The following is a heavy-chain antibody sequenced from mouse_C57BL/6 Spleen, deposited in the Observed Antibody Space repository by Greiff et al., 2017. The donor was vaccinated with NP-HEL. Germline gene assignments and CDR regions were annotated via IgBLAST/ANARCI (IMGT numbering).Heavy chain of an antibody. CDR2: IDPSDSET. J-gene: IGHJ2*01. CDR3: ARSVDYYSNYFDY. D-gene: IGHD2-5*01. V-gene: IGHV1-52*01. Sequence: VQLQQPGAELVRPGSSVKLSCKASGYTFTSYWMHWVKQRPIQGLEWIGNIDPSDSETHYNQKFKDKATLTVDKSSSTAYMQLSSLTSEDSAVYCCARSVDYYSNYFDYWGQGTTLTVSS. CDR1: GYTFTSYW.